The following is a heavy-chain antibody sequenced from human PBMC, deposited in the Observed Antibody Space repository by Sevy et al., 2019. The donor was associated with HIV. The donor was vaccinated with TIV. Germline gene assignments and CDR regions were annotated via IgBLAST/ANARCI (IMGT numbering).Heavy chain of an antibody. J-gene: IGHJ3*02. D-gene: IGHD2-15*01. CDR1: GFTVSSNY. V-gene: IGHV3-53*01. Sequence: GGSLRLSCAASGFTVSSNYMSWVRQAPGKGLEWVSVIYSGGSTYYADSVKGRFTISRDNSKNTLYLQMNSLRAEDTAVYYCARAPIRWRTNDAFDIWGQGTMVTVSS. CDR2: IYSGGST. CDR3: ARAPIRWRTNDAFDI.